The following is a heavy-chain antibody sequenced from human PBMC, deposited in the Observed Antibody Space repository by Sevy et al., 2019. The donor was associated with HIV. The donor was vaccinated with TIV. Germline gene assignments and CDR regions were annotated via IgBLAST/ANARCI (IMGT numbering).Heavy chain of an antibody. V-gene: IGHV3-23*01. J-gene: IGHJ6*02. CDR2: ISSSGGTT. CDR1: GFTFSSYA. D-gene: IGHD3-3*01. CDR3: ARRPDLGEIIPTGVMDV. Sequence: GGSLRLSCAASGFTFSSYAISWVRQAPGKGLEWVSVISSSGGTTYYACSVEGRFTISRDNSKNTLYLQMNRLRAEDTAIYYCARRPDLGEIIPTGVMDVWGRGTTVTVSS.